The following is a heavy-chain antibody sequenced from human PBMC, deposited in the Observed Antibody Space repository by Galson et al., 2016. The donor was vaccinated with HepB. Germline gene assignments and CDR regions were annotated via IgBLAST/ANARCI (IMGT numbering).Heavy chain of an antibody. Sequence: SVKVSCKASGSTFSSYAISWVRQAPGQGLEWMGGIIPTFGTANYAQKFQGRVTITADESTSTAYMELSSLRSEDTAVYYCARKYYYDSSGYYYDGYGMDVWGQGTTVIVSS. CDR1: GSTFSSYA. J-gene: IGHJ6*02. D-gene: IGHD3-22*01. CDR2: IIPTFGTA. CDR3: ARKYYYDSSGYYYDGYGMDV. V-gene: IGHV1-69*13.